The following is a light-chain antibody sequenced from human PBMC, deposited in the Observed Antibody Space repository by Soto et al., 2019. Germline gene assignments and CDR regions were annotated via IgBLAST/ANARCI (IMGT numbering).Light chain of an antibody. CDR1: QSISYY. J-gene: IGKJ1*01. CDR3: QQSYSIVWT. CDR2: AAS. V-gene: IGKV1-39*01. Sequence: DIQMTQSPSSLSAYVGDRVNITCRASQSISYYLNWYQQKPGKAPKLLIYAASSLQSGVPSRFSGSGSGTDFTLTISSLQPEDFATYYCQQSYSIVWTFGQGTKVDIK.